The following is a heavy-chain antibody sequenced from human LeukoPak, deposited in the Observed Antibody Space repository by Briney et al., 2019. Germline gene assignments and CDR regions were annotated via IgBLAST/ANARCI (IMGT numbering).Heavy chain of an antibody. CDR3: ARDRIQLWSHDY. Sequence: GSLRLSCAASGFTFSGYWMSWVRQAPGKGLEWVANIKPDGSDKYYVDSVKGRFTISRENAKNSLYLHMNSLRAEDTAVYYCARDRIQLWSHDYWGQGTLVTVSS. CDR2: IKPDGSDK. V-gene: IGHV3-7*04. CDR1: GFTFSGYW. J-gene: IGHJ4*02. D-gene: IGHD5-18*01.